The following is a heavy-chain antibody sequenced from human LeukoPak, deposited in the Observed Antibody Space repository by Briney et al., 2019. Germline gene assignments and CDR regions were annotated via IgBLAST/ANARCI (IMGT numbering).Heavy chain of an antibody. CDR2: VRGNGES. D-gene: IGHD5-18*01. V-gene: IGHV4-59*08. CDR3: ARQPANTAAFDI. CDR1: SGSINTYY. Sequence: PSETLSLTCTVSSGSINTYYWSWIRQPPGKGLEWIAYVRGNGESNYKLSLKSRVAISLDTANNQISLRLNFVTAADTAIYYCARQPANTAAFDIWGLGTMVTVSS. J-gene: IGHJ3*02.